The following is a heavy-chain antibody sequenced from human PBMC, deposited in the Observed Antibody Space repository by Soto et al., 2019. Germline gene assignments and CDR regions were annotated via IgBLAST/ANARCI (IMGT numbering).Heavy chain of an antibody. CDR1: GGSISSYY. D-gene: IGHD5-12*01. V-gene: IGHV4-59*01. Sequence: SATLSLTCTVSGGSISSYYWSWIRQPPGKGLEWIGYIYYSGSTNYNPSLKSRVTISVDTSKNQFSLKLSSVTAADTAVYYCARAVFGSGYDYFFNYWGQGTLVTVSS. CDR3: ARAVFGSGYDYFFNY. J-gene: IGHJ4*02. CDR2: IYYSGST.